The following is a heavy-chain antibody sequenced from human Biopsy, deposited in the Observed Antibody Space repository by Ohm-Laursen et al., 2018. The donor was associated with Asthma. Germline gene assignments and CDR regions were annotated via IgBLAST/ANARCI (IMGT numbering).Heavy chain of an antibody. CDR3: AKGYYYDSSGFDY. V-gene: IGHV3-53*01. CDR1: GFTVSRDH. CDR2: IYSGGTS. D-gene: IGHD3-22*01. Sequence: SLRLSCTASGFTVSRDHMLWVRQAPGKGLEWVSVIYSGGTSHTADSVRGRFTISRDNSKNTLYLQMNSLRAEDTAVYYCAKGYYYDSSGFDYWGQGTLVTVSS. J-gene: IGHJ4*02.